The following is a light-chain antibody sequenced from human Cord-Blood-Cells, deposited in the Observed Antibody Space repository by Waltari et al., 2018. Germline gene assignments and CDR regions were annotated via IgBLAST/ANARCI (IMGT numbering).Light chain of an antibody. CDR2: AAA. V-gene: IGKV1-39*01. J-gene: IGKJ1*01. CDR3: QQSYRTPWT. CDR1: QSISSY. Sequence: DIQMTQSPSSLSASVGDRVTITCRASQSISSYLNWYQQKPGKAPKILIYAAASLQSGVPSRFSGSGAGTDFTLTSSSLQPEDFATYCCQQSYRTPWTFGQGTKVEIK.